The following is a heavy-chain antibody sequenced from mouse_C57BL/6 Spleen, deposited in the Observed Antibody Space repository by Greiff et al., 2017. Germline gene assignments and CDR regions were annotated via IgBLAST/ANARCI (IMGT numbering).Heavy chain of an antibody. CDR1: GYTFTSSW. J-gene: IGHJ2*01. D-gene: IGHD3-2*02. CDR2: IHPNSGST. Sequence: VQLQQPGAELVKPGASVKLSCKASGYTFTSSWMHWVKQRPGQGLEWIGMIHPNSGSTNYNEKFKSKAILTVDKSYSTAYMQISSLTSEDSAVYYCARTPLRLPPGYFDYWGQGTTRTVSS. CDR3: ARTPLRLPPGYFDY. V-gene: IGHV1-64*01.